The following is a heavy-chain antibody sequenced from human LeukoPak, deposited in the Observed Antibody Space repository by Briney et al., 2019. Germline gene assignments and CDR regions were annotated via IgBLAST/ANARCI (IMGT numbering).Heavy chain of an antibody. Sequence: GGSLRLSCAASGFTFSSYEMNWVRQAPGKGLEWVSYISSSGTTIYYADSVKGRFTISRDNAKNSLYLQMNSLRAEDTAVYYCARDWMSSFDPWGQGTLVTVSS. CDR3: ARDWMSSFDP. J-gene: IGHJ5*02. CDR1: GFTFSSYE. D-gene: IGHD2-2*03. CDR2: ISSSGTTI. V-gene: IGHV3-48*03.